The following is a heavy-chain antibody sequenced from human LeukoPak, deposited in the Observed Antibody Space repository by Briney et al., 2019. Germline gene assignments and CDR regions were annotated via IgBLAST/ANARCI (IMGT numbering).Heavy chain of an antibody. D-gene: IGHD3-3*01. Sequence: SETLSLTCTVSGGSISSYYWSWIRQPPGKGLEWIGYIYYSGSTNYNPSLKSRVTISVDTSKNQFSLKLSSVTAADTAVYYCARHKGIRFLEWLLGNNWFDPWGQGTLVTVSS. CDR2: IYYSGST. V-gene: IGHV4-59*08. CDR1: GGSISSYY. J-gene: IGHJ5*02. CDR3: ARHKGIRFLEWLLGNNWFDP.